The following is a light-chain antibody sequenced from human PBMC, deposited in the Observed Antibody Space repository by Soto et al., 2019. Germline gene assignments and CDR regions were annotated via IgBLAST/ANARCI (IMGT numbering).Light chain of an antibody. CDR2: DTS. V-gene: IGKV3-20*01. Sequence: EIVLTQSPSTLSLSPGERATLSCRASQRPSNSHVAWYLLKPGQAPRLLIFDTSSRATGIPDRFSGSVSGTDFTLTISRLEPEDFAVFYCQQYGTSEIIFGQGTRLEIK. CDR3: QQYGTSEII. CDR1: QRPSNSH. J-gene: IGKJ5*01.